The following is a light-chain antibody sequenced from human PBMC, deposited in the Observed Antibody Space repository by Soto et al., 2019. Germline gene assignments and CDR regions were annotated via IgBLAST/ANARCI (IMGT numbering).Light chain of an antibody. CDR3: QHTTDFT. J-gene: IGKJ2*01. CDR1: SSKW. V-gene: IGKV1-5*01. Sequence: DIRMTQSPSTLAASVGDTVTMTCRSSSKWLAWYQKKPGKAPKLLIYDVSNLERGVPPRFSGSTSGAESTLTITGLQPDDLGTYYCQHTTDFTFGQGTKVEIK. CDR2: DVS.